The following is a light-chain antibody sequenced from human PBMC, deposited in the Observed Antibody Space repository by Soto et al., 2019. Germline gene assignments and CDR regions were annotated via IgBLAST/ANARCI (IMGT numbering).Light chain of an antibody. J-gene: IGKJ1*01. Sequence: ESVVTGGPGTLSLSPGERATLSCRASQSVSTSYLAWYQQKPGQAPRLLIYGASSRATGIPDRFSGSGSGTDFTLTISRLEPEDFAVYYCQQYGSSPRTFGPGPNVDTK. CDR3: QQYGSSPRT. V-gene: IGKV3-20*01. CDR2: GAS. CDR1: QSVSTSY.